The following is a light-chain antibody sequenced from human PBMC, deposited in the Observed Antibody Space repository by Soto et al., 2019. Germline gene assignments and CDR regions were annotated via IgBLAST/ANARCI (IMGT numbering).Light chain of an antibody. J-gene: IGKJ5*01. CDR2: GAS. V-gene: IGKV3-15*01. CDR3: QQYNDWPLFT. Sequence: EIVMTQSPATLSVSPGGTATLSCRASQSVSSYLAWYQQKPGQAPRLLIYGASTRATGIPARFSGSGSGTEFTLTISGLQSEDFAVYSCQQYNDWPLFTFGQGTRLEIK. CDR1: QSVSSY.